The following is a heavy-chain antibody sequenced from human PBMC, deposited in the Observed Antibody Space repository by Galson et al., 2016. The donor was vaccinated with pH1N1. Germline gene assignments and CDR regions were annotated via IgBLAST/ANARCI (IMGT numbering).Heavy chain of an antibody. Sequence: SLRLSCAGYGFTFSNYWMSWVRQAPGKGLEWVANIKHDGSEKYFADSVKGRFTISRDNANNSVSLQMNSLRAEDTAVYYCARDLGSTGYLKYWGQGALVNVSS. D-gene: IGHD3-9*01. CDR3: ARDLGSTGYLKY. CDR2: IKHDGSEK. CDR1: GFTFSNYW. V-gene: IGHV3-7*05. J-gene: IGHJ4*02.